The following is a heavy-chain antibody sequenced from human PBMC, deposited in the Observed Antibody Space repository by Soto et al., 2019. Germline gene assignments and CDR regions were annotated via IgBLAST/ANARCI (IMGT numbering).Heavy chain of an antibody. CDR3: ARHYSSGSRNWFDP. V-gene: IGHV4-39*01. CDR1: GGSINSSSYF. J-gene: IGHJ5*02. CDR2: IYYSGST. D-gene: IGHD6-19*01. Sequence: ETLSLTCSFSGGSINSSSYFWGWVRQPPGKGLEWIGSIYYSGSTYYNPSLRSRVTISVDTSKNQFSLKLSSVTAADTAVFYCARHYSSGSRNWFDPWGQGTLVTVSS.